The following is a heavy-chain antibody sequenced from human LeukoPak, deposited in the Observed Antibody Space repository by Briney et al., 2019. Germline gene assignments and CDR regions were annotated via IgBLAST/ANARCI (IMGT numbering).Heavy chain of an antibody. V-gene: IGHV4-39*07. D-gene: IGHD6-13*01. CDR3: ARDVGAAAGSYYYGMDV. CDR1: GGSISSSSYY. J-gene: IGHJ6*02. Sequence: SETLSLTCTVSGGSISSSSYYWGWIRQPPGKGLEWIGSIYYSGSTYYNPSLKSRVTISVDTSKNQFSLRLSSVTAADTAVYYCARDVGAAAGSYYYGMDVWGQGTMVTVSS. CDR2: IYYSGST.